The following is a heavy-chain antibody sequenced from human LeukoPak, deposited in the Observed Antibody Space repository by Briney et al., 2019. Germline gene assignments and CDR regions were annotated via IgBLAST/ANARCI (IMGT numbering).Heavy chain of an antibody. CDR1: GFTFSSYR. CDR2: IKQDGSEK. J-gene: IGHJ4*02. D-gene: IGHD1-1*01. Sequence: HPGGSLRLSCAASGFTFSSYRMSWVRQAPGKGLEWVANIKQDGSEKYYVDSVKGRFTISRDNAKNSLYLHMNSLRAEDTAVYYCARVYHSTTGTTQDYWGQGTLVTVSS. CDR3: ARVYHSTTGTTQDY. V-gene: IGHV3-7*01.